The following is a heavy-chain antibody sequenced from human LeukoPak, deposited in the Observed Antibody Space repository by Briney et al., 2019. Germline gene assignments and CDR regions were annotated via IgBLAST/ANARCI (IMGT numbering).Heavy chain of an antibody. J-gene: IGHJ4*02. CDR2: ISYDGSNK. CDR1: GFTFSSYG. CDR3: AKDGRLGRWLQFG. V-gene: IGHV3-30*18. Sequence: GGSLRLSCAASGFTFSSYGMHWVRQAPGKGLEWVAVISYDGSNKYYADSVKGRFTISRDNSKNTLYLQMNSLRAEDTAVYYCAKDGRLGRWLQFGWGQGTLVTVSS. D-gene: IGHD5-24*01.